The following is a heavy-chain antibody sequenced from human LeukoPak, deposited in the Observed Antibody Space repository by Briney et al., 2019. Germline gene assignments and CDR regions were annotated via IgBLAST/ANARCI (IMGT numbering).Heavy chain of an antibody. J-gene: IGHJ4*02. CDR3: ARADTTMVDPYIDY. Sequence: SGGSLRLSCAASGFTFSSYWTGWVRQAPGKGLEWVANIMQDGSEKYYVDSVKGRFTISRDNAKNSLYLQMNSLRAEDTAVYYCARADTTMVDPYIDYWGQGTLVTVSS. CDR2: IMQDGSEK. D-gene: IGHD5-18*01. CDR1: GFTFSSYW. V-gene: IGHV3-7*01.